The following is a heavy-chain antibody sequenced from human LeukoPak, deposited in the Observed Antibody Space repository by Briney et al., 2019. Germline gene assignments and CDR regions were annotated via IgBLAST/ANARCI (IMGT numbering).Heavy chain of an antibody. CDR3: AREPEDCGGDCNYFDY. CDR1: GYTFTSYG. J-gene: IGHJ4*02. V-gene: IGHV1-18*01. Sequence: ASVKVSCKASGYTFTSYGISWVRQAPGQGLEWMGWISAYNGNTNYAQKFQGRVTMTRDTSISTAYMELSRLRSDDTAVYYCAREPEDCGGDCNYFDYWGQGTLVTVSS. CDR2: ISAYNGNT. D-gene: IGHD2-21*02.